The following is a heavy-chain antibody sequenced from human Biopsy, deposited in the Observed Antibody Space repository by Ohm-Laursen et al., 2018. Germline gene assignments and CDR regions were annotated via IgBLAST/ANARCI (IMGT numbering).Heavy chain of an antibody. V-gene: IGHV3-23*01. CDR1: GFTFSRYA. D-gene: IGHD1-26*01. CDR2: ISGSGRT. CDR3: AKDKSYISFDL. J-gene: IGHJ3*01. Sequence: SLRLSCAAFGFTFSRYAMSWVRQAPGKGLEWVSAISGSGRTYYADSVKGRFTISRDNSKNTLFLQLSSLRAEDTAVYHCAKDKSYISFDLWGRGTMVTVSS.